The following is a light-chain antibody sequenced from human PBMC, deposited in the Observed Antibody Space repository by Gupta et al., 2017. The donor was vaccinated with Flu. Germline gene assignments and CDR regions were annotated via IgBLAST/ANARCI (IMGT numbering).Light chain of an antibody. CDR1: SSNIGINY. J-gene: IGLJ2*01. CDR2: DNH. CDR3: GTWDNNLSAMV. V-gene: IGLV1-51*01. Sequence: QSVLTQPPSVSAAPVQQVTISCSGSSSNIGINYVSWYQQFPGTAPKLLIFDNHNRPSGIPDRFSSSKSGTSATLGITGLQTGDEADYYCGTWDNNLSAMVFGGGTKVTVL.